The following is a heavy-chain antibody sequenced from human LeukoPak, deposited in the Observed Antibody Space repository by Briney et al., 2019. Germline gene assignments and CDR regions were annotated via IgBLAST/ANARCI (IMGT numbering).Heavy chain of an antibody. J-gene: IGHJ3*02. CDR3: ARGLTLRALISIFGVDAFAI. Sequence: SQTLSLTCTVSGGSISSGSYYWRWIRQPAGKGLEWIGRIYTSGSTNYNPSLKSRVTISVDTSKNQFSLKLSSVTAADTAVYYCARGLTLRALISIFGVDAFAIRCPGTMVTVSS. CDR1: GGSISSGSYY. D-gene: IGHD3-3*01. V-gene: IGHV4-61*02. CDR2: IYTSGST.